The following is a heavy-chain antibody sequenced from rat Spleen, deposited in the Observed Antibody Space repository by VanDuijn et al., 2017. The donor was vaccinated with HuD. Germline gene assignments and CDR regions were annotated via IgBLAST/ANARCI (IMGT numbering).Heavy chain of an antibody. CDR2: ITYDGSGT. CDR1: GFTFTDYN. Sequence: EVQLVESGGDLVQPGRSLKLSCAASGFTFTDYNMAWVRQAPKKGLEWVATITYDGSGTYYRDSVKGRFTISRDNAKSTLFLQMDSLRSEDTATYYCARHDGYWGQGVMVTVSS. CDR3: ARHDGY. V-gene: IGHV5-7*01. J-gene: IGHJ2*01.